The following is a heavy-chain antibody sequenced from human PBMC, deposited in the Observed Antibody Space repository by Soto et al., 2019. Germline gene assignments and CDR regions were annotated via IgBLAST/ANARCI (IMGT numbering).Heavy chain of an antibody. CDR1: GDSFASFG. CDR2: ISTDSGNT. D-gene: IGHD2-15*01. Sequence: ASVKISCKASGDSFASFGISCARHSPGQGIEWMGWISTDSGNTNYAQKVQGRLSITSDTSASTAYMELSSLTSEDTAVYYCARAIGYCSGGSCYPLTGFDYWGQGTLVTVSS. J-gene: IGHJ4*02. V-gene: IGHV1-18*01. CDR3: ARAIGYCSGGSCYPLTGFDY.